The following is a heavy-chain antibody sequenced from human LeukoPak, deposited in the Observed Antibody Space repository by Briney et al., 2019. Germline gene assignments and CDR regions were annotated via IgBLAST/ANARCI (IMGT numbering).Heavy chain of an antibody. J-gene: IGHJ4*02. Sequence: ASVKVSCKASGYTFTSYDINWVRQATGQGLEWMGWMHPNSGNTGYAQKFQGRVTITRNASISTAYMELSSLRSEDTAVYYCAREAGSSGYYHFDYWGQGTLVTVSS. CDR3: AREAGSSGYYHFDY. CDR2: MHPNSGNT. D-gene: IGHD3-22*01. CDR1: GYTFTSYD. V-gene: IGHV1-8*03.